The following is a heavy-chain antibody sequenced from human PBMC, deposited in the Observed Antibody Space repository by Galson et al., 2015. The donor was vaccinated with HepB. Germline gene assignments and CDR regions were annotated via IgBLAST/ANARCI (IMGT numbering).Heavy chain of an antibody. J-gene: IGHJ3*02. Sequence: SLRLSCAASGFTFSSYSMNWVRQAPGKGLEWVSYISSSSSTIYSADSVKGRFTISRDNAKNSLYLQLNRLRAEDTAVYYCARLRDYDAFDIWGQGTMVTVSS. V-gene: IGHV3-48*01. D-gene: IGHD4-17*01. CDR3: ARLRDYDAFDI. CDR1: GFTFSSYS. CDR2: ISSSSSTI.